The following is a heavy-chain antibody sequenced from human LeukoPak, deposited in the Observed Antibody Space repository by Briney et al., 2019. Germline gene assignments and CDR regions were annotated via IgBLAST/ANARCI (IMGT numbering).Heavy chain of an antibody. V-gene: IGHV3-9*01. J-gene: IGHJ3*02. Sequence: PGGSLRLSCAASGFTFDDYAMHWVRQAPGKGLEWVSGISWNSGSIGYADSVKGRFTISRDNAKNSLYLQMNSLRAEDTAFYYCARESSGGYYFDVFDIWGQGTMVTVSS. CDR1: GFTFDDYA. D-gene: IGHD3-22*01. CDR3: ARESSGGYYFDVFDI. CDR2: ISWNSGSI.